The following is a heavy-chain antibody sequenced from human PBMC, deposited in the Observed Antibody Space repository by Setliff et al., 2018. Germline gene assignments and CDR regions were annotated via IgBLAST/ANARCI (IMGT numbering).Heavy chain of an antibody. CDR1: GFTLRSYW. CDR2: IKEDGSET. Sequence: PGGSLRLSCAASGFTLRSYWMSWVRQAPGKGLEWVGNIKEDGSETYYGGSVKGRFTISRDNAKNSLYLQMNSLRVEDTAVYYCVNSYRGYDDYPDYWGQGTLVTVSS. V-gene: IGHV3-7*03. CDR3: VNSYRGYDDYPDY. J-gene: IGHJ4*02. D-gene: IGHD3-16*02.